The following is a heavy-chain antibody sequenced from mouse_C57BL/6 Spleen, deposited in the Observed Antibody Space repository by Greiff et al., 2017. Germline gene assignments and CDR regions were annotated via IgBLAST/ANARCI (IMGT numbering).Heavy chain of an antibody. J-gene: IGHJ2*01. Sequence: EVMLVESGGGLVQPGGSMKLSCAASGFTFSDAWMDWVRQSPEKGLEWVAEIRNKANNHATYYAESVKGRFTISRDDSKSSVYLQMNSLRAEDTGIYYCTGAPADYFDYWGQGTTLTVSS. D-gene: IGHD3-1*01. CDR2: IRNKANNHAT. CDR3: TGAPADYFDY. V-gene: IGHV6-6*01. CDR1: GFTFSDAW.